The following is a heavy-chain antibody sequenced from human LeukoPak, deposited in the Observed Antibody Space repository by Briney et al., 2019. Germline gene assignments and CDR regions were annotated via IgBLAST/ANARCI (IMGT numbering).Heavy chain of an antibody. Sequence: GAPVKVSCKASGYTFTSYGISWVRQAPGQGLEWMGWISAYNGNTNYAQKLQGRVTMTTDTSTSTAYMELRSLRSDDSAVYYCARVREYCSSTSSAHFDYWGQGTLVTVSS. CDR1: GYTFTSYG. CDR2: ISAYNGNT. V-gene: IGHV1-18*01. CDR3: ARVREYCSSTSSAHFDY. D-gene: IGHD2-2*01. J-gene: IGHJ4*02.